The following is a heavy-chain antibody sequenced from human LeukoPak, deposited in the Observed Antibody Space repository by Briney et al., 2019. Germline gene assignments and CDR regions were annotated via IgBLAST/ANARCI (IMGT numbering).Heavy chain of an antibody. J-gene: IGHJ6*02. CDR1: GFTYSSYW. CDR3: ARGPHYYDEAPGV. Sequence: GGSLRLSCAASGFTYSSYWMSCVRQAPAKELEGVANIKQDGSEKYYVDSVKGRFTISRDNAKNSLYLQMNSLRAEDTAVYYCARGPHYYDEAPGVWGQGTTVTVSS. CDR2: IKQDGSEK. V-gene: IGHV3-7*05. D-gene: IGHD3-22*01.